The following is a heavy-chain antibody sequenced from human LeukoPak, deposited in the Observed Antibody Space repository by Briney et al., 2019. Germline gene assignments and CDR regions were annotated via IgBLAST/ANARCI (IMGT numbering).Heavy chain of an antibody. D-gene: IGHD6-13*01. Sequence: GGSLRLSCAASGFTFSSYAMHWVRQAPGKGLEWVAVISYDGSNKYYADSVKGRFTISRDNSKNTLHLQMNSLRAEDTAVYYCARDLEQQLVYFDYWGQGTLVTVSS. V-gene: IGHV3-30-3*01. CDR2: ISYDGSNK. CDR3: ARDLEQQLVYFDY. CDR1: GFTFSSYA. J-gene: IGHJ4*02.